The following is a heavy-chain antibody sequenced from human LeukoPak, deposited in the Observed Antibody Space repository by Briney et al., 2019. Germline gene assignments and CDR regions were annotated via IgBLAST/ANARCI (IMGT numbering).Heavy chain of an antibody. CDR3: ARGSRGYRFDP. V-gene: IGHV4-59*01. J-gene: IGHJ5*02. Sequence: SETLSLTCTVSGASMPGYHWTWIRQPPGKGLEYIGYVYNSGTTFYNPSLKSRVTISADMSKTQFSLKLTSVTAADTAIYYCARGSRGYRFDPWGLGTLVTVSS. D-gene: IGHD1-1*01. CDR2: VYNSGTT. CDR1: GASMPGYH.